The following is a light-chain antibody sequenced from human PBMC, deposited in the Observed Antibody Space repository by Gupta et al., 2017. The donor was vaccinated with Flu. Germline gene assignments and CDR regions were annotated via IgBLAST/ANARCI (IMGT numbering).Light chain of an antibody. Sequence: QSALTQPRSVSGSPGPSVTISCTGTSSDGGGYNYVSWYQQHPGKAPTVMIYDVTKRPSGVPDRFSGSKSGNTASLTISGLQAEDEADYYCCSFAGSYTWVFGGGTKVTVL. CDR2: DVT. CDR1: SSDGGGYNY. J-gene: IGLJ3*02. CDR3: CSFAGSYTWV. V-gene: IGLV2-11*01.